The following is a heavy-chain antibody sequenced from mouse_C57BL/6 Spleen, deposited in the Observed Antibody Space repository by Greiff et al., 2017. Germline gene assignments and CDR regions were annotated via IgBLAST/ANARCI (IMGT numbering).Heavy chain of an antibody. Sequence: EVQLQQSGAELVRPGASVKLSCTASGFNIKDDYMHWVKQRPEQGLEWIGWIDPENGDTEYASKFQGKATITADTSSNTAYLQLSSLTSEDTAVYYCTADGSSYPDYWGQGTTLTVSS. D-gene: IGHD1-1*01. CDR3: TADGSSYPDY. CDR2: IDPENGDT. V-gene: IGHV14-4*01. CDR1: GFNIKDDY. J-gene: IGHJ2*01.